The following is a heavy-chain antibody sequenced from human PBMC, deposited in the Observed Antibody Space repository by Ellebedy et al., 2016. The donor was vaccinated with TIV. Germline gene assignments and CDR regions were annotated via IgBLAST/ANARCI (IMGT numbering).Heavy chain of an antibody. Sequence: GESLKISCAASGLTFSRYGMHLIRQAPDKGLEWVAVIWYDGSIKYLADSVKGRFTISRDNFNNTLYLQMNSLRAEDTAVYWCASWDFDYWGQGTLVTVSS. CDR1: GLTFSRYG. CDR2: IWYDGSIK. J-gene: IGHJ4*02. CDR3: ASWDFDY. V-gene: IGHV3-33*01. D-gene: IGHD7-27*01.